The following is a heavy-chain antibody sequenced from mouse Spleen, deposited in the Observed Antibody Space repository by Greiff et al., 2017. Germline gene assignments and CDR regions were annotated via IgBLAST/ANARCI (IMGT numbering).Heavy chain of an antibody. V-gene: IGHV5-6-5*01. J-gene: IGHJ3*01. Sequence: DVKLVESGGDLVKPGGSLKLSCAASGFTFSSYAMSWVRQTPEKRLEWVASISSGGSTYYPDSVKGRFTISRDNARNILYLQMSSLRSEDTAMYYCARGGGYDYDGAWFAYWGQGTLVTVSA. CDR2: ISSGGST. CDR3: ARGGGYDYDGAWFAY. CDR1: GFTFSSYA. D-gene: IGHD2-4*01.